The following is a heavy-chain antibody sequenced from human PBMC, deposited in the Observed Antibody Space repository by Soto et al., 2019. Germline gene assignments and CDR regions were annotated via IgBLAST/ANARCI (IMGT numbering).Heavy chain of an antibody. CDR3: ARAYSPGLFDP. V-gene: IGHV1-18*01. J-gene: IGHJ5*02. Sequence: ASVKGSCKASGYTFTSYGISWVRQAPGQGLEWMGWISANNGNTKYAQNFQGRVTMTTDTSTSTAYMELRSLRSDDTAVYYCARAYSPGLFDPWGQGTLVTSPQ. CDR2: ISANNGNT. D-gene: IGHD2-15*01. CDR1: GYTFTSYG.